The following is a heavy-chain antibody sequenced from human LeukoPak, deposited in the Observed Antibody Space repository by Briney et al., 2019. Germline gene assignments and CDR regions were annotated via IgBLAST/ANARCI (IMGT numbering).Heavy chain of an antibody. D-gene: IGHD3-10*01. CDR1: RFIFSRYA. Sequence: GGSLRLSCAASRFIFSRYAMIWVRQAPGKGLEWVSTINNRGDITYYADSVKGRFTISRDNSKNTLFLQMSSLRAEDTAVYCCAKDQFCYGSGSYSDYWGQGTLVTVSS. J-gene: IGHJ4*02. V-gene: IGHV3-23*01. CDR2: INNRGDIT. CDR3: AKDQFCYGSGSYSDY.